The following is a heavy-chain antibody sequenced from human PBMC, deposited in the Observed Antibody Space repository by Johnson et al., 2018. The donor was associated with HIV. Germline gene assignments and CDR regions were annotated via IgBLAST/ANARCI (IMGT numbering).Heavy chain of an antibody. J-gene: IGHJ3*02. CDR1: GFTVSSNY. CDR3: AKDVGNYWPDAFDI. V-gene: IGHV3-30*02. CDR2: IRYDGNNK. D-gene: IGHD3-22*01. Sequence: QVQLVESGGGLIQPGGSLRLSCAASGFTVSSNYMSWVRQAPGKGLEWVAFIRYDGNNKYYTDSVRGRLTISRDNSKKMVYLQMNSLRTEDTAVYYCAKDVGNYWPDAFDIWGQGTMVTVSS.